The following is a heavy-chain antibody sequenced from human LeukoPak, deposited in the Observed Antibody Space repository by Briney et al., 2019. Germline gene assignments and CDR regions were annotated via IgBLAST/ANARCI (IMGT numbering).Heavy chain of an antibody. CDR3: ASSTTTYCSSTSCYRWGYYYGMDV. CDR1: GYTFTGYY. Sequence: GASVKVSCKASGYTFTGYYMHWVRQAPGQGLEWMGWINPNSGGTNYSQKFQGRVTMTRDTSISTAYMELSSLRSEDTAVYYCASSTTTYCSSTSCYRWGYYYGMDVWGQGTTVTVSS. CDR2: INPNSGGT. J-gene: IGHJ6*02. V-gene: IGHV1-2*02. D-gene: IGHD2-2*02.